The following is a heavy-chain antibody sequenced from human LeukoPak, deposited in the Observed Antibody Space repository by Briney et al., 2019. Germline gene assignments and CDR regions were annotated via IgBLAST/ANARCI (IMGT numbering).Heavy chain of an antibody. V-gene: IGHV4-38-2*01. Sequence: LRLSSAASGFTFSNYAMHWVRQSPGKGLEWIGSIYHSGSTYYNPSLKSRVTISVDTSKNQFSLKLSSVTAADTAVYYCARVSITFGGVIAPFDYWGQGTLVTVSS. CDR3: ARVSITFGGVIAPFDY. J-gene: IGHJ4*02. D-gene: IGHD3-16*02. CDR2: IYHSGST. CDR1: GFTFSNYA.